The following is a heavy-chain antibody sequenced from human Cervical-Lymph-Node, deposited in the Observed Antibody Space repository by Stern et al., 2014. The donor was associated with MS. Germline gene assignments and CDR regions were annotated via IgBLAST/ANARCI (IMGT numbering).Heavy chain of an antibody. J-gene: IGHJ4*02. CDR3: ARRTDYTDYGAELFDY. CDR2: IYPGDSDT. Sequence: QLVQSGAEVKKPGESLKISCSGSGYSFNSYWIAWVRQMPGKGLEWMGIIYPGDSDTRYSPSFQGQVTISADKSISPAYLQWSSLKTSDTAMYFCARRTDYTDYGAELFDYWGQGTLVTVSS. CDR1: GYSFNSYW. D-gene: IGHD4-17*01. V-gene: IGHV5-51*03.